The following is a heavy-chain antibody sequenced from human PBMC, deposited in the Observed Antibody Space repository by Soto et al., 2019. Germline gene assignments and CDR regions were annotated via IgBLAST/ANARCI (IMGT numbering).Heavy chain of an antibody. D-gene: IGHD6-13*01. V-gene: IGHV4-39*07. CDR1: GGSISSTNYY. Sequence: PSETLSLTCTVSGGSISSTNYYWGWIRQPPGKGLDWIGSIYYSGSTSYNPSLKSRVTISVDRSKNQFSLKLSSVTAADTAVYYCARHQSHSSSYVDPWGQGTLVTVSS. CDR2: IYYSGST. J-gene: IGHJ5*02. CDR3: ARHQSHSSSYVDP.